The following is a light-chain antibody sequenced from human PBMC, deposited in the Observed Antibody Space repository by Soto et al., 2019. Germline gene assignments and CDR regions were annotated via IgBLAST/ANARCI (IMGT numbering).Light chain of an antibody. CDR1: SSDVGGYNY. J-gene: IGLJ2*01. V-gene: IGLV2-14*01. CDR2: EVS. Sequence: QSVLTQPASVSGSPGQSITISCTGTSSDVGGYNYVSWYQQHPGKAPKLMIYEVSYRPSGVSDRFSGSKSGNTASLTISGLQAEDEADYYCCSYAGSTTRVQFGGGTKVTVL. CDR3: CSYAGSTTRVQ.